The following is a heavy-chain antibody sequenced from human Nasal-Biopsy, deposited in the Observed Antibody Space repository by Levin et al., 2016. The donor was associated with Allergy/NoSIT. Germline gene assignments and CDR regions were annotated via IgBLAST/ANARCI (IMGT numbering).Heavy chain of an antibody. J-gene: IGHJ4*02. V-gene: IGHV3-48*03. Sequence: GESLKISCVVSGVTFSLYEMNWVRQAPGKGLEWVSYISDTGSTVYYADSVKGRFTISRDNAKNSLYLQMNSLRVEDTAVYFCAREYDATWGLDYWGQGTLVSVSS. CDR2: ISDTGSTV. CDR3: AREYDATWGLDY. CDR1: GVTFSLYE. D-gene: IGHD3-16*01.